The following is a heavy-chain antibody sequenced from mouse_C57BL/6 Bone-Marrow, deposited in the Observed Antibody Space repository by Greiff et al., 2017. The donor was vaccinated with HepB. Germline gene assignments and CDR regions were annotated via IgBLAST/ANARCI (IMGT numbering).Heavy chain of an antibody. CDR3: ARGFITTVDY. V-gene: IGHV5-12*01. CDR2: ISNGGGST. J-gene: IGHJ2*01. Sequence: EVQVVESGGGLVQPGGSLKLSCAASGFTFSDYYMYWVRQTPEKRLEWVAYISNGGGSTYYPDTVKGRFTISRDNAKNTLYLQMSRLKSEDTAMYYCARGFITTVDYWGQGTTLTVSS. D-gene: IGHD1-1*01. CDR1: GFTFSDYY.